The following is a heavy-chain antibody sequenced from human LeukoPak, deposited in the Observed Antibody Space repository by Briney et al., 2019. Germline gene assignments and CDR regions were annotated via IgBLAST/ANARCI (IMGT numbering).Heavy chain of an antibody. V-gene: IGHV4-61*02. CDR3: ARVYGEVFDY. Sequence: SQTLSLTCTVSGGPISSGSYYWSWIRQPAGKGLEWIGRIYTSGSTNYNPSLKSRVTISVDTSKNQFSLKLSSVTAADTAVYYCARVYGEVFDYWGQGTLVTVSS. CDR1: GGPISSGSYY. CDR2: IYTSGST. D-gene: IGHD2/OR15-2a*01. J-gene: IGHJ4*02.